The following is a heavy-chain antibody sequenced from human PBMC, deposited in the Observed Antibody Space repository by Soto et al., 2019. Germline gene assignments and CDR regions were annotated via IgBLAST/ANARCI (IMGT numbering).Heavy chain of an antibody. J-gene: IGHJ5*02. CDR1: GYSFTSYW. V-gene: IGHV5-51*01. CDR3: ARRSARLRFLEQDPNWFDP. Sequence: GESLKISCKGSGYSFTSYWIGWVRQMPGKGLEWMGIIYPGDSDTRYSPSFQGQVTISADKSISTAYLQWSSLKASDTAMYYCARRSARLRFLEQDPNWFDPWGQGTMVTVSS. D-gene: IGHD3-3*01. CDR2: IYPGDSDT.